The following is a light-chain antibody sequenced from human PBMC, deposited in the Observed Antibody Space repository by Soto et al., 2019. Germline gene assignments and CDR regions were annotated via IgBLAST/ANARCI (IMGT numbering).Light chain of an antibody. CDR2: SAF. CDR1: QSVSSN. V-gene: IGKV3-20*01. J-gene: IGKJ5*01. CDR3: QQYGSSAPIT. Sequence: EIVMTQSPATLSVSPGERATLSCRASQSVSSNVAWYQQKPGQAPRLLIYSAFNRATGIPARFSGSGSGTDFTLTISRLEPEDFALYYCQQYGSSAPITFGQGTRLEIK.